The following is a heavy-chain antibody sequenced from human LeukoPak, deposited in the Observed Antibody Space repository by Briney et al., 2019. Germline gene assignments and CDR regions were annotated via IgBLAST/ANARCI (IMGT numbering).Heavy chain of an antibody. CDR1: GFTFSNYA. J-gene: IGHJ4*02. CDR3: ARDRGVLPGYFDY. Sequence: GGSQRLSCAASGFTFSNYAMHWVRQAPGKGLEYVSTLSSNGGSTYYANSVKGRFTISRDNSKNTLYLQMGSLRAEDMAVYYCARDRGVLPGYFDYWGQGTLVTVSS. D-gene: IGHD3-10*01. CDR2: LSSNGGST. V-gene: IGHV3-64*01.